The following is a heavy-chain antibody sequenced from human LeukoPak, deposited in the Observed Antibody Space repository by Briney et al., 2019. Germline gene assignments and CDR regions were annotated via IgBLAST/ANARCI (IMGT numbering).Heavy chain of an antibody. V-gene: IGHV4-39*01. CDR3: AAYYYDSSGYL. CDR1: GGSISSSNYY. CDR2: IYNSGST. D-gene: IGHD3-22*01. J-gene: IGHJ4*02. Sequence: SETLSLTCTVSGGSISSSNYYWGWIRQPPGKWLEWIGSIYNSGSTYYNPALKSRVTISVDTSKHQFSLKLSSVTAADTAVYYCAAYYYDSSGYLWGQGTLVSVSS.